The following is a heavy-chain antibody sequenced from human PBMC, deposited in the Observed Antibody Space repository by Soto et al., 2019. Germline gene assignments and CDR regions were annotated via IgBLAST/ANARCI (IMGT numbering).Heavy chain of an antibody. V-gene: IGHV3-23*01. CDR2: ISGSGGST. CDR1: GFTFSSYA. Sequence: GGSLRLSCAASGFTFSSYAMSWVRQAPGKGLEWVSAISGSGGSTYYADSVKGRFTISRDNSKNTLYLQMNSLRAEDTAVYYCARSTAVTIFGVGAFDIWGQGTMVTVSS. J-gene: IGHJ3*02. CDR3: ARSTAVTIFGVGAFDI. D-gene: IGHD3-3*01.